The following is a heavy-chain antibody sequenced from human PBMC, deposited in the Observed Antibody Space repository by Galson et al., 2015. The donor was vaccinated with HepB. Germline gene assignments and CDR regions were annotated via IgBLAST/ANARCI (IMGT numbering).Heavy chain of an antibody. J-gene: IGHJ4*02. CDR3: AREPQDTGGYDY. CDR2: INPNRGGT. V-gene: IGHV1-2*02. D-gene: IGHD2-8*02. Sequence: SVKVSCKASGYTLTDYYMHWVRQAPGQGLEWMGWINPNRGGTSYAQKFQGRVTMTRDTSISTDFLEVSGLSSDDTAVYYCAREPQDTGGYDYWGQGTLVTVSS. CDR1: GYTLTDYY.